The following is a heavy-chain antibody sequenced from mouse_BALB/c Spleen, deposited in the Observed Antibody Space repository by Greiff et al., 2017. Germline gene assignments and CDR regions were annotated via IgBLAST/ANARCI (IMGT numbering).Heavy chain of an antibody. Sequence: EVKLVESGGGLVQPGGSLKLSCAASGFTFSSYTMSWVRQTPEKRLEWVAYISNGGGSTYYPDTVKGRFTISRDNAKNTLYLQMGSLKSEDTAMYYCARRWDGYFDYWGQGTTLTVSS. V-gene: IGHV5-12-2*01. J-gene: IGHJ2*01. D-gene: IGHD2-3*01. CDR3: ARRWDGYFDY. CDR2: ISNGGGST. CDR1: GFTFSSYT.